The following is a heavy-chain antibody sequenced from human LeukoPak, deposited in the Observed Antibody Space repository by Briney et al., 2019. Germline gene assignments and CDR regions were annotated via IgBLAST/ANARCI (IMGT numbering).Heavy chain of an antibody. Sequence: PGGSLRLSCAASGFTFSTYAMHWVRQAPGKGLEYVSSITSNGDNTYYANSVKGRFTISRDNSKNTLYLQMGSLRAEDMAVYYCARDRAGNGDYWGQRTLVTVSS. CDR2: ITSNGDNT. D-gene: IGHD4-23*01. V-gene: IGHV3-64*01. J-gene: IGHJ4*02. CDR1: GFTFSTYA. CDR3: ARDRAGNGDY.